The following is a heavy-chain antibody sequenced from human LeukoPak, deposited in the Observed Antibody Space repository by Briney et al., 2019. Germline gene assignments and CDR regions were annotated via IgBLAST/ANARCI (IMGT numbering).Heavy chain of an antibody. Sequence: PSQTLSLTCTVSGGSISSGDYYWSWIRQPPGKGLEWIGYIYYSGSTYYNPSLKSRATISVDTSKNQFSLKLSSVTAADTAVYYCARSNIAAAGNDYWGQGTLVTVSS. CDR2: IYYSGST. CDR3: ARSNIAAAGNDY. J-gene: IGHJ4*02. D-gene: IGHD6-13*01. CDR1: GGSISSGDYY. V-gene: IGHV4-30-4*08.